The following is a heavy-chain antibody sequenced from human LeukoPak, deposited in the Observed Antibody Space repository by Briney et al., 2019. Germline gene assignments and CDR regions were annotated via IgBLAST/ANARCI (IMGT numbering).Heavy chain of an antibody. CDR2: ISGSGGST. Sequence: GGSLRLSCAASGFTFSSSPMSWVRQAPGKGLEWVSGISGSGGSTYYVGSVKGRFTISRDNSKNTLYLQMNSLRAEDTAVYYCAKGGYCSSTSCSGRFDSWGQGTLVTVSS. D-gene: IGHD2-2*01. CDR3: AKGGYCSSTSCSGRFDS. V-gene: IGHV3-23*01. CDR1: GFTFSSSP. J-gene: IGHJ5*01.